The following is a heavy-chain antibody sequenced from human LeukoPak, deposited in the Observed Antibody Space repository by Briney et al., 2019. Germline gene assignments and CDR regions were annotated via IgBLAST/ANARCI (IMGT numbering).Heavy chain of an antibody. D-gene: IGHD3-10*02. CDR1: GFTFSSYE. J-gene: IGHJ6*03. CDR3: AELGITMIGGV. CDR2: ISSSGSTI. V-gene: IGHV3-48*03. Sequence: PGGSLRLSRAASGFTFSSYEMNWVRQAPGKGLEWVSYISSSGSTIYYADSVKGRFTISRDNAKNALYLQMNSLRPEDTAVYYCAELGITMIGGVWGKGTTVTIS.